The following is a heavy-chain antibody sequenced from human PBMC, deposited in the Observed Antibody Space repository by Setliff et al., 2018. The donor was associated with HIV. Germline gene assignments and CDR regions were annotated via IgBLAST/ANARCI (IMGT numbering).Heavy chain of an antibody. Sequence: ASVKVSCKASGYTFSQYALHWVRQAPGPRLEWMGWINTGNENTRYSQKFQGRVSIIRDTSANTAYMELTNLRSDDSAIYYCARVSGGRPGNYYYAMDVWGQGTTVTVSS. CDR3: ARVSGGRPGNYYYAMDV. CDR1: GYTFSQYA. J-gene: IGHJ6*02. CDR2: INTGNENT. D-gene: IGHD1-26*01. V-gene: IGHV1-3*04.